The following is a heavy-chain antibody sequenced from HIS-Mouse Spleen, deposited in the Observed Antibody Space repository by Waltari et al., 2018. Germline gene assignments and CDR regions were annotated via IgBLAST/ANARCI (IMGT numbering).Heavy chain of an antibody. V-gene: IGHV4-39*07. CDR1: GGSISSSSYY. J-gene: IGHJ2*01. CDR3: AREIPYSSSWYDWYFDL. CDR2: VYYSESP. D-gene: IGHD6-13*01. Sequence: QLQLQESGPGLVKPSETLSLTCTVSGGSISSSSYYWGWIRQPPGQGLEWIGGVYYSESPSNNPSLQSRVTISVDTSKTQFSLKLGSVTAADTAVYYCAREIPYSSSWYDWYFDLWGRGTLVTVSS.